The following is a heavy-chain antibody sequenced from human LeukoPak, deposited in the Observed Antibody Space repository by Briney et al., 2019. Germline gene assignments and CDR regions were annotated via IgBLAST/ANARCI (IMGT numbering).Heavy chain of an antibody. CDR1: GGSISSSNW. CDR3: ARDKWRWLRRNWYFDL. J-gene: IGHJ2*01. V-gene: IGHV4-4*02. CDR2: IYHSGST. D-gene: IGHD5-12*01. Sequence: PSGTLSPTCAVSGGSISSSNWWSWVRPPPGKGLEWIGEIYHSGSTNYNPSLKSRVTISVDKSKNQFSLKLSSVTAADTAVYYCARDKWRWLRRNWYFDLWGRGTLVTVSS.